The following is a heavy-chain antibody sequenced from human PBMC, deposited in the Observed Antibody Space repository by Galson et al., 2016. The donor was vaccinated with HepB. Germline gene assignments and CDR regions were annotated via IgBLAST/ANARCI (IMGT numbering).Heavy chain of an antibody. J-gene: IGHJ4*02. D-gene: IGHD5-18*01. Sequence: SLRLSCAASGFTFTSYSMNWVRQVPGKGLEWVSYIGSSPGTVYYADSVKGSFTISRDNAKNSLYLQMNSLRDADTAMYYCARDPLGYSYALVRYFDYWGQGTLVTVSS. V-gene: IGHV3-48*02. CDR3: ARDPLGYSYALVRYFDY. CDR2: IGSSPGTV. CDR1: GFTFTSYS.